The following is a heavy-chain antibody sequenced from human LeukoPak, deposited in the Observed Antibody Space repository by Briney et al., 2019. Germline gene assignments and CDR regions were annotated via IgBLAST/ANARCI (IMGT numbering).Heavy chain of an antibody. CDR1: GGSINSSDYY. Sequence: PSETLSLTCTVSGGSINSSDYYWSWIRQHPGKGLEWIGYIYYSGSTYYNPSLKSRVTISVDTSKNQFSLKLSSVTAADTAVYYWARVDLYSYGTMNYGAQEPLVPVSS. CDR2: IYYSGST. D-gene: IGHD5-18*01. V-gene: IGHV4-30-4*08. J-gene: IGHJ4*02. CDR3: ARVDLYSYGTMNY.